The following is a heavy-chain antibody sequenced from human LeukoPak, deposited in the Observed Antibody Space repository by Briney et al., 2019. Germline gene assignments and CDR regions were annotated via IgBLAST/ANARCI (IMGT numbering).Heavy chain of an antibody. V-gene: IGHV4-61*01. CDR1: GGSVSSGSYY. Sequence: SETLSLTCTVSGGSVSSGSYYWGWIRQPPGKGLEWMGYIYYTGGTNYNPSLKGRVTISLDTSKNQFSLKLNSVTAADTAVYYCARDQGGYSSSLFFDSWGQGTLVTVSS. CDR3: ARDQGGYSSSLFFDS. D-gene: IGHD2-15*01. J-gene: IGHJ4*02. CDR2: IYYTGGT.